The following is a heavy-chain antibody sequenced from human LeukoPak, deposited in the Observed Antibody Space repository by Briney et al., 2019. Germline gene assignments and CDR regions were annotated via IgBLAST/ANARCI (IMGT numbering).Heavy chain of an antibody. CDR3: ALRRQSGASFDF. D-gene: IGHD4-17*01. CDR1: GYNFIDYN. V-gene: IGHV1-2*02. Sequence: ASVKVSCKASGYNFIDYNIHWVRRVPGQGLEWMAWINPNIGVTNYAPKFQGRVSLTRDTSIRTAYMELSSLRSDDTAVYYCALRRQSGASFDFWAQGTLITVSS. J-gene: IGHJ4*02. CDR2: INPNIGVT.